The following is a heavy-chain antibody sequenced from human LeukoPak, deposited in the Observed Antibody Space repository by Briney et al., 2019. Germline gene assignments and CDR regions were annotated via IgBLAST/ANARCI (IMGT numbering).Heavy chain of an antibody. V-gene: IGHV3-21*03. Sequence: GGSLRLSCAASGFTFSSYSMNWVRQAPGKGLEWVSSISSSSSYIYYADSVKGRFTISSDNYRNTVSLQMNSLRTEDTAVYFCVRDRGGAGYNLGDWGQGTLVTVSS. D-gene: IGHD5-24*01. CDR1: GFTFSSYS. CDR2: ISSSSSYI. J-gene: IGHJ4*02. CDR3: VRDRGGAGYNLGD.